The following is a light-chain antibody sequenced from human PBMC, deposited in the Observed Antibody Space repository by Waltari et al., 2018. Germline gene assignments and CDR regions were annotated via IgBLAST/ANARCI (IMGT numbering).Light chain of an antibody. V-gene: IGLV2-11*01. Sequence: QSALTQPRSVSGSPGQSVTIPCTGTSSDVGGYTYVSWYQHHPGKAPKLIIYDVTKRPSGVPDRFSASKSDNTAPLTISGLQAEDEADYYCCSYAGSITFWVFGGGTKLTVL. J-gene: IGLJ3*02. CDR3: CSYAGSITFWV. CDR1: SSDVGGYTY. CDR2: DVT.